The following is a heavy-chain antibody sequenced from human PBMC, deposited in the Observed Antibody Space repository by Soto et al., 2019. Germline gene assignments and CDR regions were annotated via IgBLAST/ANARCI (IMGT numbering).Heavy chain of an antibody. CDR1: GFTFTDAW. Sequence: PGGSLRLSCAASGFTFTDAWMSWVRQAPGKGLEWVSYISSSSSTIYYADSVKGRFTISRDNAKNSLYLQMNSLRAEDTAVYYCARDQSTGDWFDAWGQGTLVTVSS. CDR3: ARDQSTGDWFDA. D-gene: IGHD2-2*01. J-gene: IGHJ5*02. CDR2: ISSSSSTI. V-gene: IGHV3-48*01.